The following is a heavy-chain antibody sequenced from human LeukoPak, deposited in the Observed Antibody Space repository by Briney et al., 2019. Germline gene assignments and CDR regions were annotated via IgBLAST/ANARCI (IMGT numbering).Heavy chain of an antibody. CDR1: GFTLSSHG. J-gene: IGHJ4*02. Sequence: GRSLRLSCAASGFTLSSHGMHWVRQAPGKGLEWVANIKQDGSEKYYVDSVKGRFTISRDNAKNSLYLQMNSLRAEDTAVYYCARDDFWSGSPDYWGQGTLVTVSS. V-gene: IGHV3-7*01. D-gene: IGHD3-3*01. CDR2: IKQDGSEK. CDR3: ARDDFWSGSPDY.